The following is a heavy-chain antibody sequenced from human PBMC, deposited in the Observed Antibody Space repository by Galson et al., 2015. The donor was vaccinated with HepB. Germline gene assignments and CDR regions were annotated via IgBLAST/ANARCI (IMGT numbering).Heavy chain of an antibody. V-gene: IGHV3-53*01. J-gene: IGHJ4*02. Sequence: SLRLSCAASGFTVSTNHMNWVRQAPGKGLEWVSVIYSGGSTYYADSVKGRFTISTDNSKNTLYLQMNSLRAEDTAVYYCAMGEYFDTGDYYSPADYWGQGTVVTGSS. CDR2: IYSGGST. CDR3: AMGEYFDTGDYYSPADY. CDR1: GFTVSTNH. D-gene: IGHD3-22*01.